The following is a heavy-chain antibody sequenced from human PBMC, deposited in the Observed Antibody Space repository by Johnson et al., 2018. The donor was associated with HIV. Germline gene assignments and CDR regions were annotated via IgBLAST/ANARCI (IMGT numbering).Heavy chain of an antibody. V-gene: IGHV3-13*01. D-gene: IGHD1-14*01. CDR1: GFTFSSYD. CDR2: IGTAGDT. J-gene: IGHJ3*02. Sequence: VQLVESGGGLVQPGGSLRLSCAASGFTFSSYDMHWVRQATGKGLEWVSAIGTAGDTYYPGSVKGRFTISRENAKNSLYLQMNSLRAGDTAVYYCARVPQTTSPLFAFDIWGQGTMVTVSS. CDR3: ARVPQTTSPLFAFDI.